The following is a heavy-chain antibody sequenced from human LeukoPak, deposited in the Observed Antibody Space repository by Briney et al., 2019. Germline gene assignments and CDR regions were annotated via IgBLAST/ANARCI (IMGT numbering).Heavy chain of an antibody. J-gene: IGHJ6*02. V-gene: IGHV3-21*04. Sequence: GGSLRLSCAASGFTFSSYSMNWVRQAPGKGLEWVSSISSSSSYIYYADSVKGRFTISRDNAKNSLYLQMNSLRAADTAVYYCATRGRYSSSSFYYGMDVWGQGTTVTVSS. CDR1: GFTFSSYS. D-gene: IGHD6-6*01. CDR2: ISSSSSYI. CDR3: ATRGRYSSSSFYYGMDV.